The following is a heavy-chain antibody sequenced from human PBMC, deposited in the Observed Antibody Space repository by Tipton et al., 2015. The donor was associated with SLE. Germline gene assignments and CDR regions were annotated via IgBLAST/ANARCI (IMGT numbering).Heavy chain of an antibody. CDR2: ISSNGGST. CDR1: GFTFSSYA. D-gene: IGHD6-19*01. J-gene: IGHJ4*02. Sequence: SLRLSCPASGFTFSSYAMHWVRQAPGKGLEYVSAISSNGGSTYYADSVKGRFTISRDNSKNTLYLQMNSLRAEDTAVYYCARGVAGTGLDYWGQGTLVTVSS. CDR3: ARGVAGTGLDY. V-gene: IGHV3-64*04.